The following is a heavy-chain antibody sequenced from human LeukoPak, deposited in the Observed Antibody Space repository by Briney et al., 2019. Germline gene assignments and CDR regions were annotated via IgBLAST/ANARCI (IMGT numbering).Heavy chain of an antibody. CDR3: TSGSSSWFALKNYYLDY. V-gene: IGHV1-2*02. Sequence: ASVKVSCKASGYTFTGYYMHWVRQAPGQGLEWMGWINPNSGGTNYAQKFQGRVTMTRDTSISTAYMELSRLRSDDTAVYYCTSGSSSWFALKNYYLDYWGQGTLVTVSS. J-gene: IGHJ4*02. CDR1: GYTFTGYY. D-gene: IGHD6-13*01. CDR2: INPNSGGT.